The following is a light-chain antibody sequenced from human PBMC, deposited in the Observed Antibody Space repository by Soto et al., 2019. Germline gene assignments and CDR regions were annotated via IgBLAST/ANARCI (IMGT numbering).Light chain of an antibody. J-gene: IGLJ1*01. CDR1: SSDVGAYDY. Sequence: QSVLTQPPSASGSPGQSVTISCTGTSSDVGAYDYVSWYQQHPGKAPKLLLYEVNKRPSGVPDRFSGSKSGNTASLTVSGLLAGDEADYSCSSYAGTNNWGVFGTGTKLTAL. CDR3: SSYAGTNNWGV. V-gene: IGLV2-8*01. CDR2: EVN.